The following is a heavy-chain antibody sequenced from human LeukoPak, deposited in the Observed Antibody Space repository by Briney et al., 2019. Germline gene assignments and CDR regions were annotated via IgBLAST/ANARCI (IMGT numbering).Heavy chain of an antibody. D-gene: IGHD3-10*01. CDR1: GFTFSSFP. CDR2: ISSTGETS. J-gene: IGHJ6*03. CDR3: ARSYASGIHYMDV. Sequence: PGGSLRLSCAASGFTFSSFPMHWVRQVPGKGLEYVSAISSTGETSYYANSVKDRFTISRDNSKNTLYLQMGSLRAEDMAVYYCARSYASGIHYMDVWGKGSTVIVSS. V-gene: IGHV3-64*01.